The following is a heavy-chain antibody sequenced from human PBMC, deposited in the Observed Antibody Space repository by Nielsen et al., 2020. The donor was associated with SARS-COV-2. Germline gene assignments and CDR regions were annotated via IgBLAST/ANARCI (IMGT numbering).Heavy chain of an antibody. CDR1: GFTFSGYS. J-gene: IGHJ4*02. Sequence: GGSLRLSCAASGFTFSGYSMNWVRHAPGKGLEWVSSISSNSSYIYYADSVEGRFTISRDNAKNSLYLQMNSLRAEDTAVSYCARNSIAAASDYWGQGTLVTVSS. CDR2: ISSNSSYI. CDR3: ARNSIAAASDY. V-gene: IGHV3-21*01. D-gene: IGHD6-13*01.